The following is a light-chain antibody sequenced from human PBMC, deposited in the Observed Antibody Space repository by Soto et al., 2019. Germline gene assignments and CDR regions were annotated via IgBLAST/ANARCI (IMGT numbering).Light chain of an antibody. CDR1: SSDVGSYKL. V-gene: IGLV2-23*02. CDR3: CSYAGTSTHTV. CDR2: EVS. J-gene: IGLJ7*01. Sequence: SALTQPASVSGSPGQSITISCTGTSSDVGSYKLVSWYQQHPGKAPKLMISEVSKRPSGISDRFSGSKSGSTASLTISGLQAEDEAVYYCCSYAGTSTHTVFGGGTQLTVL.